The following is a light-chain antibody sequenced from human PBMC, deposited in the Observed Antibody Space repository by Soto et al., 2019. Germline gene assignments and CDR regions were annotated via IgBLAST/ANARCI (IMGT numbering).Light chain of an antibody. V-gene: IGLV2-8*01. CDR2: EVS. CDR1: SSDVGGFNY. Sequence: QSVLTQPPSASGSPGQSVTISCTGTSSDVGGFNYVSWYQQHPVKAPKLMIYEVSKRPSGVPDRFSGSKSGNTASLTVSGLQAEDEADYYCSSYTGSSALVFGGGTKLTVL. J-gene: IGLJ3*02. CDR3: SSYTGSSALV.